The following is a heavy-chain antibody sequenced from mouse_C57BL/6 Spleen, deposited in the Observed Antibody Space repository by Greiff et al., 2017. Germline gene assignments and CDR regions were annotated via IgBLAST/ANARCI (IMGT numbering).Heavy chain of an antibody. CDR1: GYSITSGYY. D-gene: IGHD2-3*01. CDR2: LSYDGSN. V-gene: IGHV3-6*01. CDR3: ARGHDGYYNSV. Sequence: EVQLQESGPGLVKPSQSLSLTCSVTGYSITSGYYWNWIRQFPGNKLEWMGYLSYDGSNNYNPSLKNRISITLDTAKNHLFVKLNSVTTEDTATYYCARGHDGYYNSVWGTGTTVTVSS. J-gene: IGHJ1*03.